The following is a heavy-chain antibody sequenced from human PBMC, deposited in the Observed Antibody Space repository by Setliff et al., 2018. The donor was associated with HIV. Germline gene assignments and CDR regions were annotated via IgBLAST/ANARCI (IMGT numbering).Heavy chain of an antibody. CDR2: IDWDDDK. CDR1: GFSLATSGMC. D-gene: IGHD2-2*01. J-gene: IGHJ4*02. CDR3: ARRASWGRFDY. V-gene: IGHV2-70*11. Sequence: ESGPTLVNPTQTLTLTCTFSGFSLATSGMCVNWIRQPPGKALEWLARIDWDDDKYYNSSLKTRLTVSKDTSKNQVVLTMTYMDPVDTATYYCARRASWGRFDYWGQGTLVTVSS.